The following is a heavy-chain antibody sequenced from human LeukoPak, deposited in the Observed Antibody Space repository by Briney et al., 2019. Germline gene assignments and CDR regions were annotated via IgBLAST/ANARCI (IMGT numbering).Heavy chain of an antibody. CDR1: GFTFSSYA. CDR3: ATYRQVLLPFES. Sequence: GGSLRLSCAASGFTFSSYAMIWVRQPPGKGLEWVSSIFPSGGEIHYADSVRGRFTISRDNSKSTLSLQMNSLRAEDTAIYYCATYRQVLLPFESWGQGTLVTVSS. CDR2: IFPSGGEI. V-gene: IGHV3-23*01. J-gene: IGHJ4*02. D-gene: IGHD2-8*02.